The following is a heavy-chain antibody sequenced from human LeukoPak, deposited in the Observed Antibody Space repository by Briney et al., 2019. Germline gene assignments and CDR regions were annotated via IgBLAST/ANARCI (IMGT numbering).Heavy chain of an antibody. J-gene: IGHJ3*02. CDR3: ARGGIMITFGGVIVISGAFDI. V-gene: IGHV3-64*01. CDR2: ISSNGGST. CDR1: GFTFSSYA. D-gene: IGHD3-16*02. Sequence: GGSLRLSCAASGFTFSSYAMHWVRQAPGKGLEYVSAISSNGGSTYYANSVKGRFTISRDNSKNTLYLQMGSLRAEDMAVYYCARGGIMITFGGVIVISGAFDIWGQGTMVTVSS.